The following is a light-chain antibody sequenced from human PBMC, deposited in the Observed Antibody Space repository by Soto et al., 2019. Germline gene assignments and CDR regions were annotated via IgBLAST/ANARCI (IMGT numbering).Light chain of an antibody. V-gene: IGLV3-21*02. CDR1: NIGSNS. Sequence: SYALTETSAVSVAPGETAKVTRGRNNIGSNSVHWYQPKAGQAPVLVVPDDSGRPSGIPERFSGSNSANTATLTISRVEAGDEADYYCQVWDSCGDQVVFAGGTKVTVL. CDR3: QVWDSCGDQVV. J-gene: IGLJ2*01. CDR2: DDS.